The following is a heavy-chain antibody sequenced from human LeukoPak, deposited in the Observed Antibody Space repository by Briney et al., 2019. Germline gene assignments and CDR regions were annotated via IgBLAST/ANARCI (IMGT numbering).Heavy chain of an antibody. D-gene: IGHD5-24*01. CDR2: IYNSGST. CDR1: GGSISSVGYS. CDR3: ARLWKRWLQFDYFDY. Sequence: SETLSLTSAVSGGSISSVGYSWSSIRQPPERGGEWIVYIYNSGSTYYNPSLKSRVTISVDRCKNQISLKLSSVTAADTAVYYCARLWKRWLQFDYFDYWGQGTLVSVSS. J-gene: IGHJ4*02. V-gene: IGHV4-30-2*01.